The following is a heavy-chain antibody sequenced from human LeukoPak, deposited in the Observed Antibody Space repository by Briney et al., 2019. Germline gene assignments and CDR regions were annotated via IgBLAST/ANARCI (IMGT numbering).Heavy chain of an antibody. CDR3: ARDRRESSGWYSYYYGMDV. CDR2: ISYDGSNK. J-gene: IGHJ6*02. CDR1: GFTFSSYA. D-gene: IGHD6-19*01. Sequence: GGSLRLSCAASGFTFSSYAMHWVRQAPGKGLEWVAVISYDGSNKYYADSVKGRFTISRDNSKNTLYLQMNSLRAEDTAVYYCARDRRESSGWYSYYYGMDVWGQGTTVTVSS. V-gene: IGHV3-30-3*01.